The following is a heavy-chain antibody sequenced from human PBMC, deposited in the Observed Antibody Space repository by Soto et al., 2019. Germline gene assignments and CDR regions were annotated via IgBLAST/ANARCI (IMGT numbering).Heavy chain of an antibody. CDR2: IXXSXGXX. D-gene: IGHD3-9*01. CDR1: GFTFSSYA. Sequence: PGGSLRLSCAASGFTFSSYAMSWVRQAPGKGLXWVXAIXXSXGXXXYXXSVKGRFTISRDNSKNTLYLPMNSLRAEDTAVYYCAKALHFDWLWAPWGQGTLVTVSS. J-gene: IGHJ5*02. CDR3: AKALHFDWLWAP. V-gene: IGHV3-23*01.